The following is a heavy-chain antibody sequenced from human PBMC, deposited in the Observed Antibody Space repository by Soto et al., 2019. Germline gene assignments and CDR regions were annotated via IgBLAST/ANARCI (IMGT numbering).Heavy chain of an antibody. J-gene: IGHJ4*02. CDR3: ATVGTTQPPFDS. V-gene: IGHV1-69-2*01. CDR1: GYTFSDYN. D-gene: IGHD2-21*02. CDR2: VDPEDGET. Sequence: EVQLVQSGAEVKKPGTTVKISCKTSGYTFSDYNMHWVQQAPGKGLEWMGQVDPEDGETVYAERFQGRITITADTSTETVYMELSSLTSDDTALYSCATVGTTQPPFDSWGQGTVVTVSS.